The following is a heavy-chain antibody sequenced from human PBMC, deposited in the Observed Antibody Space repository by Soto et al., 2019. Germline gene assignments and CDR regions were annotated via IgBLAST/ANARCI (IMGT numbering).Heavy chain of an antibody. CDR1: GGSISSGTYY. J-gene: IGHJ4*02. D-gene: IGHD2-8*01. CDR2: VYYSGIT. V-gene: IGHV4-39*01. CDR3: ARLPAYCTNGVCFFY. Sequence: QLQLQESGPGLVKPSETLSLTCTVSGGSISSGTYYWGWVRQPPGNGLEWIGSVYYSGITYYNPFLNSRVPIVVHTAKNQFALKLSSVTAADTAVYFCARLPAYCTNGVCFFYWGQGTLVTVSS.